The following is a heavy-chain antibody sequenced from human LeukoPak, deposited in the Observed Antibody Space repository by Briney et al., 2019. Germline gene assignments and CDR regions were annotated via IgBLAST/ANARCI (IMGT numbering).Heavy chain of an antibody. J-gene: IGHJ4*02. CDR2: IYYSGST. V-gene: IGHV4-39*01. D-gene: IGHD6-13*01. CDR1: GGSISSSSYY. Sequence: PSETLSLTCTVSGGSISSSSYYWGWIRQPPGKGLEWIGSIYYSGSTYYNPSLKSRVTISVDTSKNQFSLKLSSVTAADTAVYYCARHTEQQLPYFDYWGQGTPVTVSS. CDR3: ARHTEQQLPYFDY.